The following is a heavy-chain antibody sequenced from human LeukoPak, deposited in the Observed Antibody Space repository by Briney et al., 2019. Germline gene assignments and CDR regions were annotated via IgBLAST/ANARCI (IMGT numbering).Heavy chain of an antibody. J-gene: IGHJ3*02. Sequence: GESLKISCKGSGYSFATYWIGWVRQMPGKGLEWMGIIYLDESDIRYSPSFQGQVTFSADKSISTAYLQWSSLKASDTAMYYCASTTTENAFDIWGQGTMVTVSS. CDR3: ASTTTENAFDI. V-gene: IGHV5-51*01. D-gene: IGHD4-11*01. CDR2: IYLDESDI. CDR1: GYSFATYW.